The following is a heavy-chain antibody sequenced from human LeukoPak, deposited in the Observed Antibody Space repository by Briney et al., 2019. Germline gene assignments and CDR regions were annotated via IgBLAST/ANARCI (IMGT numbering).Heavy chain of an antibody. CDR3: ARGRGGRYSSAATTDY. CDR2: ISGSSSYT. V-gene: IGHV3-11*05. D-gene: IGHD6-25*01. CDR1: GFTFSDYY. J-gene: IGHJ4*02. Sequence: GGSLRLSCAASGFTFSDYYMSWIRQAPGKGLEWVSYISGSSSYTNYADSVKGRFTISRDNAKISLYLQMNSLRAEDTAVYYCARGRGGRYSSAATTDYWGQGTLVTVSS.